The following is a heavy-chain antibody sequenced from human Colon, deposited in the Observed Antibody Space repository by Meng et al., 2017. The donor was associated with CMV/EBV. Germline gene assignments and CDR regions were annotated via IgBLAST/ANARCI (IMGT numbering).Heavy chain of an antibody. Sequence: VQFGPEFQKPAASVKSSCMASGYTLTSNYMQWVRQAPGQGLEWMGMIDPSDGSRSYAQKFQGRVTMTRDTSTNTVYMELSSLRSDDTAVYYCARDNFAFDIWGQGTMVTVSS. D-gene: IGHD1-1*01. CDR2: IDPSDGSR. J-gene: IGHJ3*02. CDR3: ARDNFAFDI. V-gene: IGHV1-46*01. CDR1: GYTLTSNY.